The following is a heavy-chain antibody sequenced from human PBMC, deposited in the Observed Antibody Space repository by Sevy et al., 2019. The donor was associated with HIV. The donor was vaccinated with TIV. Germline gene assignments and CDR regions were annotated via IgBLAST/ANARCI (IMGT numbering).Heavy chain of an antibody. D-gene: IGHD2-8*01. CDR2: FFFTGST. CDR1: GVSISSSSDD. CDR3: ARQGGLVYRAFDY. J-gene: IGHJ4*02. V-gene: IGHV4-39*01. Sequence: SETLSLTCTVSGVSISSSSDDWGWIRQPPGKGLEWIASFFFTGSTYYNPSLKSRVTISVDTSNNQFSLKLNSVTAADTALYYCARQGGLVYRAFDYWGQGTLVTVSS.